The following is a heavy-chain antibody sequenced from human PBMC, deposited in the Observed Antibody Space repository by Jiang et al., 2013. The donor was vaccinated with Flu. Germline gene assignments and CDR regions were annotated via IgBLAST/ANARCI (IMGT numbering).Heavy chain of an antibody. V-gene: IGHV4-34*01. D-gene: IGHD6-6*01. J-gene: IGHJ4*02. Sequence: LLKPSETLSLTCAVYGGSFSGYYWSWIRQPPGKGLEWIGEINHSGSTNYNPSLKSRVTISVDTSKNQFSLKLSSVTAADTAVYYCARGRYGQLEDWGQGTLVTVSS. CDR1: GGSFSGYY. CDR2: INHSGST. CDR3: ARGRYGQLED.